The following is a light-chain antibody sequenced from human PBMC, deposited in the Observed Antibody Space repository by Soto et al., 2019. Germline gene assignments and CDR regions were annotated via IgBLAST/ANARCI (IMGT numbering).Light chain of an antibody. CDR1: SSDVGRYNY. J-gene: IGLJ1*01. Sequence: QSALTQPASVSGSPGQSITISCTGSSSDVGRYNYVSWYQQHPGKAPKIMIFDVSNRPSGVSNRFSGSKSGNTASLTISGLQAEDEADYYCNSYAGSSTYVFGTGTKLTVL. CDR2: DVS. CDR3: NSYAGSSTYV. V-gene: IGLV2-14*03.